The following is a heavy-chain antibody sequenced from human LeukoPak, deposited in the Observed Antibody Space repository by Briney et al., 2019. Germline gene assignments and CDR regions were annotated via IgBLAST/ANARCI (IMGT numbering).Heavy chain of an antibody. CDR3: AKDPYPGNRKVATSPPGY. CDR2: ISGSGGST. CDR1: GFTFSSYA. Sequence: GGSLRLSCAASGFTFSSYAMSWVRQAPGKGLEWVSAISGSGGSTYYADSVKGRFTISRDNSKNTLYLQMNSLRAEDTAVYYCAKDPYPGNRKVATSPPGYWGQGTLVTVSS. J-gene: IGHJ4*02. V-gene: IGHV3-23*01. D-gene: IGHD5-12*01.